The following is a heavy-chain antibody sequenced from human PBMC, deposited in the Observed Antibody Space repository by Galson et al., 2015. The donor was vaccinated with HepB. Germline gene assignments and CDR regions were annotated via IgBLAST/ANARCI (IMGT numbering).Heavy chain of an antibody. D-gene: IGHD2-2*01. CDR3: ARGWDIVVVPAARYNWFDP. J-gene: IGHJ5*02. CDR2: INHSGST. CDR1: GGSFSGYY. V-gene: IGHV4-34*01. Sequence: ETLSLTCAVYGGSFSGYYWSWIRQPPGKGLEWIGEINHSGSTNYNPSLKSRVTISVDTSKNQFPLKLSSVTAADTAVYYCARGWDIVVVPAARYNWFDPWVQGTLVTPAS.